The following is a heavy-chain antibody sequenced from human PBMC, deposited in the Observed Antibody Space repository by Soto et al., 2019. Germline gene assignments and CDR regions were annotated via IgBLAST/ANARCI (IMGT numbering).Heavy chain of an antibody. V-gene: IGHV1-69*13. CDR3: ARDFFVDIVATTTAFDI. Sequence: VASVKVSCKASGGTFSSYAISWVRQAPGQGLEWMGGIIPIFGTANYAQKFQGRVTITADESTSTAYMELSSLRSEDTAVYYCARDFFVDIVATTTAFDIWGQGTMVTVSS. J-gene: IGHJ3*02. CDR1: GGTFSSYA. CDR2: IIPIFGTA. D-gene: IGHD5-12*01.